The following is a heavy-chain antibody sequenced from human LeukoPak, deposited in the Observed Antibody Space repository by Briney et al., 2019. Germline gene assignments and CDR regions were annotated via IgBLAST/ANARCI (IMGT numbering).Heavy chain of an antibody. Sequence: GGSLRLSCAASGFTFSSYGMHWVRQAPGKGLEWVAIISYDGSNKYYADSVKGRFTISRDNSKNTLYLQMNSLRAEDTAVYYCAKDRSDDGDYGIDYWGQGTLVTVSS. CDR3: AKDRSDDGDYGIDY. J-gene: IGHJ4*02. D-gene: IGHD4-17*01. V-gene: IGHV3-30*18. CDR1: GFTFSSYG. CDR2: ISYDGSNK.